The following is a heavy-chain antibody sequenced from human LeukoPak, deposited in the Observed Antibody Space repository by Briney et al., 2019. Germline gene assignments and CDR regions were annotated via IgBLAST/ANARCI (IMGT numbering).Heavy chain of an antibody. J-gene: IGHJ5*02. CDR3: ARDPGYYDSRSWFDP. D-gene: IGHD3-22*01. Sequence: ASVKVSCKASGYTFTSYGISWVRQAPGQGLEWMGWTSAYNGNTNYAQKLQGRVTMTTDTSTSTAYMELRSLRSDDTAVYYCARDPGYYDSRSWFDPWGQGTLVTVSS. CDR1: GYTFTSYG. CDR2: TSAYNGNT. V-gene: IGHV1-18*01.